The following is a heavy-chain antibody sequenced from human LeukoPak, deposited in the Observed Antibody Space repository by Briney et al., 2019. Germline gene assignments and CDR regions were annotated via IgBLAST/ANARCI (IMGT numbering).Heavy chain of an antibody. CDR3: ARDHSSGFSDYYYYGMDV. Sequence: SVKVSCKASGGTFSSYAISWVRQAPGQGLEWMGRIIPIFGIANYAQKFQGRVTITADKSTSTAYMELSNLRSEDTAVYYCARDHSSGFSDYYYYGMDVWGQGTTVTVSS. D-gene: IGHD6-19*01. V-gene: IGHV1-69*04. CDR1: GGTFSSYA. J-gene: IGHJ6*02. CDR2: IIPIFGIA.